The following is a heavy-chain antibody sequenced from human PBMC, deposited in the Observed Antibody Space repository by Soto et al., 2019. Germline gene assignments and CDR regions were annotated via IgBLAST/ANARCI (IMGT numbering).Heavy chain of an antibody. Sequence: ESLKISCKGSGYRFSDYWIFWVRQTPGKGLEWMGRIDPSDSYITYSPSFQGHVIISADKSINTAFLTWTSLKASDSAIYYCVNLDFTFGSIDVFDIWGQGTMVTVSS. CDR3: VNLDFTFGSIDVFDI. V-gene: IGHV5-10-1*01. D-gene: IGHD3-3*01. CDR1: GYRFSDYW. J-gene: IGHJ3*02. CDR2: IDPSDSYI.